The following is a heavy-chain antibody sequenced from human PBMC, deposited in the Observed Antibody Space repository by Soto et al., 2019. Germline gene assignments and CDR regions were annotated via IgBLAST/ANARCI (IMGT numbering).Heavy chain of an antibody. D-gene: IGHD3-3*01. CDR3: TRQVGFWSGSRDY. CDR1: GFTFSSYW. CDR2: IRSKANSYAT. J-gene: IGHJ4*02. Sequence: GGSLRLSCAASGFTFSSYWMHWVRQAPGKGLERVGRIRSKANSYATAYAASVKGRFTISRDDSKNTAYLQMNSLKTEYSAVDYCTRQVGFWSGSRDYWGQGTLVTVSS. V-gene: IGHV3-73*01.